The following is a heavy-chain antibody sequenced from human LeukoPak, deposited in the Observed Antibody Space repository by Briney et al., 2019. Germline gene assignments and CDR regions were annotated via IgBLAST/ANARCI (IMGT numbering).Heavy chain of an antibody. D-gene: IGHD2-21*01. V-gene: IGHV3-23*01. CDR1: GITLSNYG. J-gene: IGHJ4*02. CDR2: ISDSGGRK. Sequence: PGGSLRLSCAVSGITLSNYGMSWVRQAPGKGLEWVAGISDSGGRKNYADSVKGRFTISRDNPKNTLYLQMNSLRAEDTAVYFCAKRGVVIRAILFGFHKEAYYFDSWGQGALVTVSS. CDR3: AKRGVVIRAILFGFHKEAYYFDS.